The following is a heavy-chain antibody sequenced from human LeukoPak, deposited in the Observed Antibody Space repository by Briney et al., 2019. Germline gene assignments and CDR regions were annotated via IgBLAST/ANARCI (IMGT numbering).Heavy chain of an antibody. V-gene: IGHV1-3*01. CDR1: GYTFTSYA. J-gene: IGHJ6*02. Sequence: ASVTVSCKASGYTFTSYAMHWVRQAPGQRLEWMGWINAGNGNTKYSQKFQGRVTITRDTSASTAYMELSGLRSEDTAVYYCARLGWELPHYYYYGMDVWGQGTTVTVSS. CDR3: ARLGWELPHYYYYGMDV. CDR2: INAGNGNT. D-gene: IGHD1-26*01.